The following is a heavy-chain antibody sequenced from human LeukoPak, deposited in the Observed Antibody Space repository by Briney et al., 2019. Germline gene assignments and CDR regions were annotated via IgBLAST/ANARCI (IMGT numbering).Heavy chain of an antibody. CDR2: MNPNSGRT. V-gene: IGHV1-8*01. CDR1: GYTLTSYD. CDR3: TRVICSGDSCYPPSAVDI. Sequence: ASVXVSCKASGYTLTSYDINWVRQAAGQGLEWMGWMNPNSGRTGYAQNFQGRITITRNTSISTAYMELSSLRSEDTAVYYCTRVICSGDSCYPPSAVDIWGQGTMVTVSS. J-gene: IGHJ3*02. D-gene: IGHD2-15*01.